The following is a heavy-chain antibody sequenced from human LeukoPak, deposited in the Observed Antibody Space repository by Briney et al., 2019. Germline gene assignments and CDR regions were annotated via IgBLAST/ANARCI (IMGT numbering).Heavy chain of an antibody. D-gene: IGHD3-9*01. CDR1: GGSISSYY. V-gene: IGHV4-59*01. J-gene: IGHJ2*01. Sequence: SETLSLTCTVSGGSISSYYWSWIRQPPGKGLEWIGYIYYSGSTNYNPSLKSRVTISVDTSKNQFSLKLSSVTAADTAVYYCARFRAYYDILTGYPYYWYFDLWGRGTLVTVSS. CDR3: ARFRAYYDILTGYPYYWYFDL. CDR2: IYYSGST.